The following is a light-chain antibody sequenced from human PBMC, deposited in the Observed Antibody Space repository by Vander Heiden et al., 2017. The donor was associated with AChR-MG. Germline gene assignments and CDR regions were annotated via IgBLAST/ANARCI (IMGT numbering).Light chain of an antibody. CDR1: QSISSW. V-gene: IGKV1-5*03. CDR3: QQNYTSPYT. J-gene: IGKJ2*01. CDR2: KAS. Sequence: DTQMTQSPYTLPASVGDRVTITCWASQSISSWLAWYQQKPGKAPKLLIYKASSLESGVPSRFSGSGSGTEFTLTISSLQPDDFATYCCQQNYTSPYTFGQGTKLDIK.